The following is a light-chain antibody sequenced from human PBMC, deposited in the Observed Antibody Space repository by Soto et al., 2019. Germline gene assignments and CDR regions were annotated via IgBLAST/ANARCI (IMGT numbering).Light chain of an antibody. CDR1: QSVSSY. CDR3: QQRFNWPRFT. Sequence: EIVLTQSPATLSLSPGERATLSCRASQSVSSYLAWYQQKPGQAPRLLIYDASNRATGIPARFSGGGSVTDFTLTISSLEPEDFAVYYCQQRFNWPRFTFGQGTKLELK. J-gene: IGKJ2*01. V-gene: IGKV3-11*01. CDR2: DAS.